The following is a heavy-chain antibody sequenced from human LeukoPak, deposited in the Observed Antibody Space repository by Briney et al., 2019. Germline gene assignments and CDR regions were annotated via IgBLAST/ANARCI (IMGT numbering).Heavy chain of an antibody. Sequence: GGSLRLSCAASGFTFSSYGMHWARQAPGKGLEWVAFIRHDGSNKYYADSVKRRFTISRDNSKNTLYLQMNSLRAEDTAVYYCAKVEVSVVRGVIDFDYWGQGTLVTVSS. D-gene: IGHD3-10*01. V-gene: IGHV3-30*02. CDR1: GFTFSSYG. CDR3: AKVEVSVVRGVIDFDY. J-gene: IGHJ4*02. CDR2: IRHDGSNK.